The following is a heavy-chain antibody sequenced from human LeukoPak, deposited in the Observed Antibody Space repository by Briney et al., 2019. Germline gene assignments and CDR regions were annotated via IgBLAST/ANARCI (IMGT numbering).Heavy chain of an antibody. J-gene: IGHJ4*02. CDR3: ARDFGTTGWHTVDY. Sequence: QTLSLTCVVSGDSVSSKNGAWNWIRQSPSRGLEWLGRTYYRSKWYNDYAESMEGRMTISQDTSENQYSLHLDSVTPDDTAVYYCARDFGTTGWHTVDYWGQGTLVTVSS. D-gene: IGHD6-19*01. CDR1: GDSVSSKNGA. V-gene: IGHV6-1*01. CDR2: TYYRSKWYN.